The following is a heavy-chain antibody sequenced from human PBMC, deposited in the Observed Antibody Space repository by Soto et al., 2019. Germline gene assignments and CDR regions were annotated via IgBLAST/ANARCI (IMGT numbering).Heavy chain of an antibody. J-gene: IGHJ6*03. CDR2: MNPNSGNT. V-gene: IGHV1-8*01. Sequence: ASVKVSCKASGYTFTSYDISWVRQATGQGLEWMGWMNPNSGNTGYAQKFQGRVTMTRNTSISTAYMEPSSLRSEDTAVYYCARARGIVGATTFYYYMDVWGKGTTVTVSS. D-gene: IGHD1-26*01. CDR3: ARARGIVGATTFYYYMDV. CDR1: GYTFTSYD.